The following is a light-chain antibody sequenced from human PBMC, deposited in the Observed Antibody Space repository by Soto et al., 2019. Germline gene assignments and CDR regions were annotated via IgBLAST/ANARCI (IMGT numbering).Light chain of an antibody. CDR3: QQYNSYPLT. J-gene: IGKJ4*01. CDR2: DAS. V-gene: IGKV1-5*01. CDR1: QSISSW. Sequence: DIQMTQSPSTLSAAVGDRVTITCLASQSISSWLDWYQQKTGKAPKLLIFDASSLESGVPSTFSGSGSGKEFTITISSLQPDDFATYYCQQYNSYPLTFGGVTKVAIK.